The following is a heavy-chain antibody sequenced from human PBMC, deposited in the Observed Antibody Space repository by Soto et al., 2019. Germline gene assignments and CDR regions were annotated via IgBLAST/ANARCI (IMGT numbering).Heavy chain of an antibody. CDR1: GRTLSGYW. CDR2: IKYDGSQK. CDR3: ATSNCPLY. D-gene: IGHD2-15*01. Sequence: PGGSLRLSWAASGRTLSGYWMNWVRQAPGRGLEWVANIKYDGSQKYYVDSVKGRFTISRDNAKNSLYLQMNSLTVEDTAVYYCATSNCPLYWGQGTLVTVSS. V-gene: IGHV3-7*05. J-gene: IGHJ4*02.